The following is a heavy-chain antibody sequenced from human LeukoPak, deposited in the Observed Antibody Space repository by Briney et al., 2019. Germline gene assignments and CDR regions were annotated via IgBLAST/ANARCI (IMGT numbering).Heavy chain of an antibody. CDR3: ARGLPSSIRLYFDY. V-gene: IGHV4-38-2*01. Sequence: SETLSLTCAVSGSSINTGYYWGWIRQSPGKGLEWIGSIYNSGSIYYNPSLKSRVTISVDTSKNQFSLKLSSVTAADTAVYYCARGLPSSIRLYFDYWGQGTLVTVSS. D-gene: IGHD2-2*01. CDR2: IYNSGSI. J-gene: IGHJ4*02. CDR1: GSSINTGYY.